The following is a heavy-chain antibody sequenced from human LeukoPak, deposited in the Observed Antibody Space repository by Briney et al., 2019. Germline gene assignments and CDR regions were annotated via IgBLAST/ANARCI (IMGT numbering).Heavy chain of an antibody. D-gene: IGHD2-8*02. CDR1: GYTYTSYG. Sequence: ASVKVSCMGTGYTYTSYGITCVRQAPGQGLEWMGWISAYNGNTNYAQKLQGRVTMTTDTSTSTAYMELRSLRSDDTAVYYCAREVMMAVTGVDSWGQGNLVTVSS. J-gene: IGHJ4*02. CDR2: ISAYNGNT. CDR3: AREVMMAVTGVDS. V-gene: IGHV1-18*01.